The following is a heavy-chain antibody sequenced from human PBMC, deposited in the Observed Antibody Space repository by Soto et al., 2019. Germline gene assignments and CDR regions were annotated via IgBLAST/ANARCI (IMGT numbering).Heavy chain of an antibody. V-gene: IGHV3-23*01. Sequence: PGGSLRLSCAASEFTFGNYAMSWVGQAPGKGLEWVSAISYGGGTTYYADSVKGRFTISRDNSKNTLYLQMNSLRAEDTAVYYCAKNPGYYYDSTGYHFDYWGQGTLVTVSS. CDR2: ISYGGGTT. CDR1: EFTFGNYA. CDR3: AKNPGYYYDSTGYHFDY. J-gene: IGHJ4*02. D-gene: IGHD3-22*01.